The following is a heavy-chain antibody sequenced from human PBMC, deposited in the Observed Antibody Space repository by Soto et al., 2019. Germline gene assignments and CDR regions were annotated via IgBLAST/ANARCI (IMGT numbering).Heavy chain of an antibody. V-gene: IGHV1-69*13. CDR1: GGTFSSYA. CDR3: ARGGKYSSSEFLSVVY. CDR2: IIPIFGTA. Sequence: GASVKVSCKASGGTFSSYAISWVRQAPGQGLEWMGGIIPIFGTANYAQKFQGRVTITADESTSTAYMELSSLRSEDTAVYYCARGGKYSSSEFLSVVYWGQGTLVTISS. J-gene: IGHJ4*02. D-gene: IGHD6-6*01.